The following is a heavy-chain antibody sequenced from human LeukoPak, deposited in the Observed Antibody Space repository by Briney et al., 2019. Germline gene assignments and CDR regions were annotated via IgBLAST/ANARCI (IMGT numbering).Heavy chain of an antibody. CDR1: GYTFTSYY. Sequence: ASVKVSCKASGYTFTSYYMHWVRQAPGQGLEWMGLINPTGSSTAYAQKFQGRVTMTRDMSTGTDYMELSSLRSDDTAIYYCARDNSLGDNAWWFDPWGQGTLVTVSS. V-gene: IGHV1-46*01. D-gene: IGHD1-26*01. CDR2: INPTGSST. CDR3: ARDNSLGDNAWWFDP. J-gene: IGHJ5*02.